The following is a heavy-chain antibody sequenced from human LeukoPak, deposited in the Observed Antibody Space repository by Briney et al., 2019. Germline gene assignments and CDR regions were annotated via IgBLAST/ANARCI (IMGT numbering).Heavy chain of an antibody. Sequence: GSLRLSCAASGFTFSSYGMHWVRQAPGKGLEWVAFIRYDGSNKYYADSVKGRFTISRDNSKNTLYLQMNSLRAEDTAVYYCAKDNVGATPFDYWGQGTLVTVSS. CDR3: AKDNVGATPFDY. V-gene: IGHV3-30*02. CDR2: IRYDGSNK. D-gene: IGHD1-26*01. CDR1: GFTFSSYG. J-gene: IGHJ4*02.